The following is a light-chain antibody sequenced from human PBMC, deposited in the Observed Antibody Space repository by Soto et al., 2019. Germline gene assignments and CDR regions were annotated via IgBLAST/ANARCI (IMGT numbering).Light chain of an antibody. CDR3: QQYHSYPIT. Sequence: DIQMTQAPSTVSAYVGDSLTITCRASQSITTWLAWYPQRQGKXXKXXIYDVSSLQSGVPSRFSGSGSGTELTLTISSLQPDDFETYYGQQYHSYPITFGQGTRLEIK. CDR1: QSITTW. CDR2: DVS. V-gene: IGKV1-5*01. J-gene: IGKJ5*01.